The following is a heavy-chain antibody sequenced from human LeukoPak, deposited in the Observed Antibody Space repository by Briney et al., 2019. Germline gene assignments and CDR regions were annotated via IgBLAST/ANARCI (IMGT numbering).Heavy chain of an antibody. Sequence: GASVKVSCKASGYTFTSYSISWVRQAPGQGLEWMGWISAYNGNTNYAQKLQGRVTMTTDTSTSTAYMELRSLRSDDTAVYYCARDLISSGYTNDAFDIWGQGTMVTVSS. V-gene: IGHV1-18*01. CDR1: GYTFTSYS. CDR3: ARDLISSGYTNDAFDI. J-gene: IGHJ3*02. D-gene: IGHD3-22*01. CDR2: ISAYNGNT.